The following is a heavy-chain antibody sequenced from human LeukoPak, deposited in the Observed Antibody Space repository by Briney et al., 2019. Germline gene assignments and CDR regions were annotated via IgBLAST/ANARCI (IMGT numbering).Heavy chain of an antibody. Sequence: GASVKVSFKSSGYTFTSYGISWVRQAPGQGLEWMGCISGYKGNINYAQKLKGRVTMTTDTSTNTAYLELKSLRPDDTAVYYCARWAHYSQRELPGGYDYWGQGTLVTVYS. CDR2: ISGYKGNI. CDR3: ARWAHYSQRELPGGYDY. D-gene: IGHD1-26*01. J-gene: IGHJ4*02. CDR1: GYTFTSYG. V-gene: IGHV1-18*01.